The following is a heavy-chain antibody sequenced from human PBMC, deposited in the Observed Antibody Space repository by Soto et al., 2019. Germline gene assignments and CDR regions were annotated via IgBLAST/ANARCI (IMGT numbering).Heavy chain of an antibody. D-gene: IGHD6-25*01. CDR1: GGSISSYY. CDR3: ARAATLHVAFDI. Sequence: KTSETLSLTCTVSGGSISSYYWSWIRQPPGKGLEWIGYIYYSGSTNYNPSLKSRVTISVDTSKNQFSLKLSSVTAADTAVYYCARAATLHVAFDIWGQGTMVTVSS. CDR2: IYYSGST. J-gene: IGHJ3*02. V-gene: IGHV4-59*01.